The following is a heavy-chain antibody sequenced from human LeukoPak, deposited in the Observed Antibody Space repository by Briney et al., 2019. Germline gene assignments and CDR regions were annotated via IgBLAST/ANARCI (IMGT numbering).Heavy chain of an antibody. CDR3: ASYDPVAGTGY. CDR1: GGSISSYY. V-gene: IGHV4-59*08. Sequence: SETLSLTCTVSGGSISSYYWSWIRQPPGKGLEWIGYMFHSGSTNCHPSLKSRVTISVDTSKNQFSLKLSSVTAADTAVYYCASYDPVAGTGYWGQGTLVTVSS. J-gene: IGHJ4*02. CDR2: MFHSGST. D-gene: IGHD6-19*01.